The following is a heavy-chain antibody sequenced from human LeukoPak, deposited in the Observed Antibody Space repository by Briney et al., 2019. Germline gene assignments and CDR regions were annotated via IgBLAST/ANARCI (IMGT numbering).Heavy chain of an antibody. D-gene: IGHD3-10*01. CDR3: ARFPMVRGVIISSYFDY. Sequence: GESLKISCKGSGYSFTSYWIGWVRQMPGKGLEWMGIIYPGDSDTRYSPSLQGQVTISADKSISTAYLQWSSLKASDTAMYYCARFPMVRGVIISSYFDYWGQGTLVTVSS. CDR2: IYPGDSDT. V-gene: IGHV5-51*01. CDR1: GYSFTSYW. J-gene: IGHJ4*02.